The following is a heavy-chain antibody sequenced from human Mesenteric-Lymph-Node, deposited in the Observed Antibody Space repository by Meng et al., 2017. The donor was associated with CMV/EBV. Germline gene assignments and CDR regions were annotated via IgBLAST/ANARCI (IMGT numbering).Heavy chain of an antibody. CDR1: FTFSSYA. CDR3: AKGLHSSSWSTYYFDH. Sequence: FTFSSYAMTWVRQAPGKGLEWISDITASGASTYYADSVKGRFTISRDNSMSTLYVQMNSLRAEDMAVYYCAKGLHSSSWSTYYFDHWGQGTLVTVSS. J-gene: IGHJ4*02. D-gene: IGHD6-13*01. V-gene: IGHV3-23*01. CDR2: ITASGAST.